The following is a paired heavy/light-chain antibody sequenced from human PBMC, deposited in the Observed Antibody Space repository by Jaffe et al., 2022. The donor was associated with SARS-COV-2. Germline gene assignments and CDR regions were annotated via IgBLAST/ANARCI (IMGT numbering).Light chain of an antibody. Sequence: EIVLTQSPGTLSLSPGERAALSCRASQSVTSNYLAWYQQKPGQAPRLLIYVASSRAAGIPDRFSGSGSGTDFTLTITRLEPEDFAVYYCLQYGNSYTFGQGTKLEIK. V-gene: IGKV3-20*01. J-gene: IGKJ2*01. CDR3: LQYGNSYT. CDR2: VAS. CDR1: QSVTSNY.
Heavy chain of an antibody. CDR3: ASDDSGRSGGFGS. V-gene: IGHV4-39*01. Sequence: HLQLQESGPGLVKPSETLSLTCTVSGDSISSSDYYWGWIRQPPGKGLEWIGSIYYSGSTYYNSSLKSRVTIFLDMSKNQFSLKLSSMTVADTAVYYCASDDSGRSGGFGSWGQGTLVIVSS. J-gene: IGHJ4*02. CDR2: IYYSGST. CDR1: GDSISSSDYY. D-gene: IGHD1-26*01.